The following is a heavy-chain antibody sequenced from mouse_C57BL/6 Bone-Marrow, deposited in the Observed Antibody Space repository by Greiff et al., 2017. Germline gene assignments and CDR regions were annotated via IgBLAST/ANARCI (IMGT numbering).Heavy chain of an antibody. CDR3: TPDDY. CDR1: GYTFTSYD. V-gene: IGHV1-85*01. Sequence: QVQLKQSGPELVKPGASVKLSCKASGYTFTSYDINWVKQRPGQGLEWIGWIYPRDGSTKYNEKFKGKATLTVDTSSSTAYMELHSLTSEDTAVYYCTPDDYWGQGTTLTVSS. CDR2: IYPRDGST. J-gene: IGHJ2*01.